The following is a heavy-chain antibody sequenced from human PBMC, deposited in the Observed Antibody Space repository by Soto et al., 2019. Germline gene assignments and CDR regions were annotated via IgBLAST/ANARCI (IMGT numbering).Heavy chain of an antibody. Sequence: QVQLVQSGAEVKKPGASVKVSCKASGYTFTSYDINWVRQATGQGLEWMGWMNPNSGNTGYAQKFQGRVTMTRNTSISTAYMELSSLRSEDTAVYYCARGNLGCSGGSCPALLYYYYYYMDVWGKGTTVTVSS. J-gene: IGHJ6*03. CDR1: GYTFTSYD. V-gene: IGHV1-8*01. CDR3: ARGNLGCSGGSCPALLYYYYYYMDV. CDR2: MNPNSGNT. D-gene: IGHD2-15*01.